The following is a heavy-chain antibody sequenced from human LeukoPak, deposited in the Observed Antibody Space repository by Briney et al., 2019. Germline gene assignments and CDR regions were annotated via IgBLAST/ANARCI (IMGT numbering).Heavy chain of an antibody. Sequence: PSETLSLTCAVYGGSFSGYYWSWIRQPPGKGLEWIGEINHSGSTNYNPSLKSRVTISVDTSKNQFSLKLTSVTAADTAIYYCARATAWIDAFDFWGQGTMVTVSS. CDR1: GGSFSGYY. CDR3: ARATAWIDAFDF. D-gene: IGHD5-12*01. J-gene: IGHJ3*01. V-gene: IGHV4-34*01. CDR2: INHSGST.